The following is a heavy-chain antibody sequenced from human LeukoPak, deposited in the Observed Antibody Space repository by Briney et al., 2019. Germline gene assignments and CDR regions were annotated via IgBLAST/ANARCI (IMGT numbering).Heavy chain of an antibody. J-gene: IGHJ4*02. V-gene: IGHV3-30*02. Sequence: GGSLRLSCAASGFTFNSYGIHWVRQAPGKGLEWVAFIWYDGSNKYYADSVKGRFTISRDNSKNTLYLQMNSLRAEDTAVYYCARARNGTLKYWGQGTLGTVSS. CDR2: IWYDGSNK. D-gene: IGHD1-26*01. CDR3: ARARNGTLKY. CDR1: GFTFNSYG.